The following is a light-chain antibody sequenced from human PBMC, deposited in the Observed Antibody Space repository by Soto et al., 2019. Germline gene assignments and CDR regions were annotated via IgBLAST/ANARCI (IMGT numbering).Light chain of an antibody. CDR1: QNIDNK. CDR2: DAS. CDR3: QQFHYWWT. Sequence: EFVLTQSPATLSVSPGERATLSCRASQNIDNKLVWYQQKPGQVLRLLIYDASTRATGIPARFSGSGSGTEFTLTISSLQSGDFAFYYCQQFHYWWTFGQGTKVDIK. V-gene: IGKV3-15*01. J-gene: IGKJ1*01.